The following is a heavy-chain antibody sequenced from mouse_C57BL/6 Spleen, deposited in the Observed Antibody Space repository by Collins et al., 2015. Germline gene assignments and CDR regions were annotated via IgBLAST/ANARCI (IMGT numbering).Heavy chain of an antibody. Sequence: QVQLQQSGAELMKPGASVKISCKATGYTFSSYWIEWVKQRPGHGLEWIGEILPGSGSTNYNEKFKGKATFTADTSSNTAYMQLSSLTSEDSAVYYCARFDYDGAWFAYWGQGTLVTVPA. CDR1: GYTFSSYW. CDR3: ARFDYDGAWFAY. CDR2: ILPGSGST. D-gene: IGHD2-4*01. J-gene: IGHJ3*01. V-gene: IGHV1-9*01.